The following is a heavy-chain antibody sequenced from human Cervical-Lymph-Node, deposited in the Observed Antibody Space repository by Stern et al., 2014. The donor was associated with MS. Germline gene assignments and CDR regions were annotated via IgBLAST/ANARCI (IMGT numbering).Heavy chain of an antibody. CDR3: ASLLGSGPFAYTVDY. CDR1: GGTFSSHP. Sequence: QVQLVQSGAEVKKPGSSVKVSCKASGGTFSSHPIRWVRQAPGQGLEWMGRIIPFLGVTNYAQRFQGRVTITADTSTNTAYMDLSSLTSEDTAVYYCASLLGSGPFAYTVDYWGQGTLVTVSS. D-gene: IGHD7-27*01. V-gene: IGHV1-69*04. CDR2: IIPFLGVT. J-gene: IGHJ4*02.